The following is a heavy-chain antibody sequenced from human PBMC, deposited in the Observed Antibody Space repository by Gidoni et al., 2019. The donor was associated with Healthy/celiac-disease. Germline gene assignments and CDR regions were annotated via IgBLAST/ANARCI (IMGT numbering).Heavy chain of an antibody. J-gene: IGHJ6*02. CDR3: ARAGYCSSTSCSYDYYYGMDV. CDR2: IKQDGSET. D-gene: IGHD2-2*01. Sequence: EVQLVESGGGLVQPGGSLRLSCAASGFTFSSYWMSWVRQAPGKGLEWVANIKQDGSETYYVDSVKGRFTISRDNAKNSLYLQINSLRAEDTAVYYCARAGYCSSTSCSYDYYYGMDVWGQGTTVTVSS. CDR1: GFTFSSYW. V-gene: IGHV3-7*01.